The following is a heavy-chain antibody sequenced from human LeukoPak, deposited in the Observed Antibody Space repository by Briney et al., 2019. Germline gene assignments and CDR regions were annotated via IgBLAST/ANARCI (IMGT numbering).Heavy chain of an antibody. D-gene: IGHD2-2*01. CDR3: ARAAAALFDI. Sequence: SETLSPTCAVSGGSISSGSYYWSWIRQPAGKGLEWIGRIYTSGSTNYNPSLKSRVTISVVTSKNQFSLKLSSVTAADTAVYYCARAAAALFDIWGQGTMVTVSS. V-gene: IGHV4-61*02. J-gene: IGHJ3*02. CDR1: GGSISSGSYY. CDR2: IYTSGST.